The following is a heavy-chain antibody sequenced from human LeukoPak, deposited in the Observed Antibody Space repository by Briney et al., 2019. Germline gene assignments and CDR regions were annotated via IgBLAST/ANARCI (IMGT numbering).Heavy chain of an antibody. J-gene: IGHJ3*02. CDR3: ARDQGAFDI. V-gene: IGHV3-30-3*01. Sequence: GGSLRLSCAASGFIFCDDNMNWVRQAPGKGLEWVAVISYDGSNKYYADSVKGRFTISRDNSKNTLYLQMNSLRAEDTAVYYCARDQGAFDIWGQGTMVTVSS. CDR2: ISYDGSNK. CDR1: GFIFCDDN.